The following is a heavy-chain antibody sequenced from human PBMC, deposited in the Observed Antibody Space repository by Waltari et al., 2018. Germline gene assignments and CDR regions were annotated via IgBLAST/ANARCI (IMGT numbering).Heavy chain of an antibody. D-gene: IGHD6-6*01. V-gene: IGHV3-30-3*01. CDR2: ISCDGSNK. CDR1: GFTFSSYA. CDR3: ARDSQSIAAVYFDY. J-gene: IGHJ4*02. Sequence: QVQLVESGGGVVQPGRSLRLSCAASGFTFSSYAMHWVRQAPGKGLEWVAVISCDGSNKYYADSVKGRFTISRDNSKNTLYLQMNSLRAEDTAVYYCARDSQSIAAVYFDYWGQGTLVTVSS.